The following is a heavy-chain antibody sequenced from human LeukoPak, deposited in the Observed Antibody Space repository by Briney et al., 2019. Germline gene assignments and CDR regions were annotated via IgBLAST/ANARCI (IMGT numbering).Heavy chain of an antibody. D-gene: IGHD3-22*01. CDR1: GGSISSYY. V-gene: IGHV4-59*01. J-gene: IGHJ1*01. CDR2: IYYSGST. Sequence: SETLSLTCTVSGGSISSYYWSWIRQPPGKGLEWIGYIYYSGSTNYNPSLKSRVTISVDTSKNQFSLKLSSVTAADTAVYYCARGGIGYYDSSGYDEYFQHWGQGTLVTVSS. CDR3: ARGGIGYYDSSGYDEYFQH.